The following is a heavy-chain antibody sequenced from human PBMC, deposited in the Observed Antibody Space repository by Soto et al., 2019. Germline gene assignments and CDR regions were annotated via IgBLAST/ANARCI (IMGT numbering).Heavy chain of an antibody. CDR2: IKQDGSEK. CDR1: GFTFSSYW. CDR3: AGTRSGWYGMLDY. V-gene: IGHV3-7*01. J-gene: IGHJ4*02. Sequence: GGSLRLSCAASGFTFSSYWMSWVRQAPGKGLEWVANIKQDGSEKYYVDSVKGRFTISRDNAKNSLYLQMNSLRAEDTAVYYCAGTRSGWYGMLDYWGQGTLVTVSS. D-gene: IGHD6-19*01.